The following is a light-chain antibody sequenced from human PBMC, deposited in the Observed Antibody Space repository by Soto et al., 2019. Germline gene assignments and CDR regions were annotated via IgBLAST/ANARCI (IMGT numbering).Light chain of an antibody. CDR1: SSDVGGYNF. CDR3: SSYTSSITRVV. J-gene: IGLJ2*01. CDR2: EVS. Sequence: QSVLTQPASVSGSPGQSITISCTGTSSDVGGYNFVSCYQQHPGKAPKLMIYEVSNRPSGVSNRFSGSKSGNTASLTISGLQAEDEADYYCSSYTSSITRVVFGGGTKLTVL. V-gene: IGLV2-14*01.